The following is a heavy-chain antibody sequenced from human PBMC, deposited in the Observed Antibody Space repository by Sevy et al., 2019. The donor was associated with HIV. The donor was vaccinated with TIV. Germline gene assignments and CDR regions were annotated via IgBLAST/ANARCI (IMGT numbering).Heavy chain of an antibody. Sequence: GGSLRLSCAASGFTFSSYAMSWVRQAPGKGLEWVSAISGSGGSTYYADSVKGRFTISRDNSKNTLYLQMNSLRAEDTAVYYCAKDEAYSSSCYPDLGDYWGQGTLVTVSS. J-gene: IGHJ4*02. D-gene: IGHD6-13*01. CDR1: GFTFSSYA. CDR3: AKDEAYSSSCYPDLGDY. V-gene: IGHV3-23*01. CDR2: ISGSGGST.